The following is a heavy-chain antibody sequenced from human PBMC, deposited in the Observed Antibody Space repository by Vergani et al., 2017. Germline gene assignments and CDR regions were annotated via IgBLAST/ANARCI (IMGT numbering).Heavy chain of an antibody. Sequence: QVQLVQSGAEVKKPGASVKVSCKASGYTFTSYYMHWVRQAPGQGLEWMGIINPSGGSTSYAQKFQGRVTMTRDTSTSTVYMGLSSLRSEDTAVYYWARDTRYCSSTSCYVGRDWFDPWGQGSLVTVSS. CDR3: ARDTRYCSSTSCYVGRDWFDP. J-gene: IGHJ5*02. V-gene: IGHV1-46*01. CDR2: INPSGGST. CDR1: GYTFTSYY. D-gene: IGHD2-2*01.